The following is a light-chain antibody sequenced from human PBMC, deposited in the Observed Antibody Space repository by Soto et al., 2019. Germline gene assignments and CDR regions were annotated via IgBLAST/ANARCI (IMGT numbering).Light chain of an antibody. CDR1: QSVSSNY. CDR2: GTS. CDR3: QQYGNSPRYS. J-gene: IGKJ2*03. Sequence: EIVLTQSPGTLSLSLGERATLSCRASQSVSSNYLAWYQQKPGQAPRLLIYGTSSRATGIPDRFSGSGSGPDFTLSISRLKPEDVAVYYCQQYGNSPRYSFGQGTRLEIK. V-gene: IGKV3-20*01.